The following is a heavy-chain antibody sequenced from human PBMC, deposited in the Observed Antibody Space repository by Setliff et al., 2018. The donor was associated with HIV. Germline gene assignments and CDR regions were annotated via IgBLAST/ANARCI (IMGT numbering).Heavy chain of an antibody. CDR1: GGSFSGYY. V-gene: IGHV3-7*03. J-gene: IGHJ4*02. Sequence: ETLSLTCAVYGGSFSGYYWSWIRQTPGRGLEWVANIRQDGSEEYYADSVKSRFTISRDNSKKPLYLQMNSLRAEDTAVYYCAKRSPYYFDYWGQGTLVTVSS. D-gene: IGHD3-10*01. CDR3: AKRSPYYFDY. CDR2: IRQDGSEE.